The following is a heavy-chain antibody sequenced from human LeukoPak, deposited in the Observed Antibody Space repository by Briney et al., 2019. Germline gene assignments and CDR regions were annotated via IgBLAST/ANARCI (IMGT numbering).Heavy chain of an antibody. V-gene: IGHV3-21*01. CDR1: GFIFSTYS. Sequence: GGSLRLSCAASGFIFSTYSMSWVRQAPGKGLEWVSSITSSSSYIYYADSVKGRFTISRDNAKNSLYLQMNSLRAEDTAVYYCAREGTNYDFWSGYYGPSLYYYYGMDVWGQGTTVTVSS. D-gene: IGHD3-3*01. J-gene: IGHJ6*02. CDR2: ITSSSSYI. CDR3: AREGTNYDFWSGYYGPSLYYYYGMDV.